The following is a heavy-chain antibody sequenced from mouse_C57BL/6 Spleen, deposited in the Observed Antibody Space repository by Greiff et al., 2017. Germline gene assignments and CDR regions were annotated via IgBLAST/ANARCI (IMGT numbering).Heavy chain of an antibody. CDR3: ARGDYGICYAMDY. Sequence: DVKLQESGPGLVKPSPSLSLTCSVSGYSFTSGYYWNWIRQFPGNKLEWMGYISYDGSNNYNPSLNNRTSITRDTSKNQSFLKLNSVTTEDTATYYCARGDYGICYAMDYWGQGTSVTVSS. J-gene: IGHJ4*01. D-gene: IGHD2-4*01. V-gene: IGHV3-6*01. CDR1: GYSFTSGYY. CDR2: ISYDGSN.